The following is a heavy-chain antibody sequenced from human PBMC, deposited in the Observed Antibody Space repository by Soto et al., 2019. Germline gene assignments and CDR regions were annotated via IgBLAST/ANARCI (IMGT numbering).Heavy chain of an antibody. V-gene: IGHV4-38-2*02. CDR1: GYSITNGYY. CDR3: ARDYYGMDV. Sequence: KPSETLSLTCAVSGYSITNGYYWGWVRQPPGKGLEWIGSIYHSGNTYYNPSLKSRVTISVDRSKNQFSLNLTSVTAADTAVYYCARDYYGMDVWGQGTTVTVSS. J-gene: IGHJ6*02. CDR2: IYHSGNT.